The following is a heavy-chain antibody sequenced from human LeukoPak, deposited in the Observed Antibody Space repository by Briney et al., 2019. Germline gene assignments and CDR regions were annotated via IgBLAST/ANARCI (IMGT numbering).Heavy chain of an antibody. D-gene: IGHD5-12*01. CDR1: GGSISSSYW. CDR3: ARDDEYSGYDY. Sequence: SETLSLTCAVSGGSISSSYWWSWVSQPPGKGLEWIGEIYHSGSTNYNASLKSRVNISVDKSKNQFSLKLSSVTAADTAVYYCARDDEYSGYDYWGQGTLVTVSS. J-gene: IGHJ4*02. CDR2: IYHSGST. V-gene: IGHV4-4*02.